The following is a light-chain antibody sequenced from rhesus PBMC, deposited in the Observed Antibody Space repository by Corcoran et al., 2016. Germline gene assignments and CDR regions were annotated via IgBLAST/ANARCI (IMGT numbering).Light chain of an antibody. J-gene: IGKJ4*01. Sequence: DIQMTQSPSSLSASVGDTVTITCRASQGISRYLNWFQQKPWKAPKLLIYAAFSLERGVPSRFSGNGSRTDFTLTISSLQPRYIAAYYCLQHNSYPLTFGGETKVEIK. CDR2: AAF. CDR1: QGISRY. CDR3: LQHNSYPLT. V-gene: IGKV1-28*03.